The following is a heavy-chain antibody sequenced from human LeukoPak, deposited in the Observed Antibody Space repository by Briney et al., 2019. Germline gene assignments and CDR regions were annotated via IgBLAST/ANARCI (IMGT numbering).Heavy chain of an antibody. D-gene: IGHD2/OR15-2a*01. J-gene: IGHJ4*02. CDR3: AKDGSHFGFDY. Sequence: PGGSLRLSCAASGFTFSSYGMPWVRKAPGKGLEWVAVISYDGSNKYYADSVKGRFTISRDNSKNTLYLQMNSLRAEDTAVYYCAKDGSHFGFDYWGQGTLVTVSS. CDR2: ISYDGSNK. V-gene: IGHV3-30*18. CDR1: GFTFSSYG.